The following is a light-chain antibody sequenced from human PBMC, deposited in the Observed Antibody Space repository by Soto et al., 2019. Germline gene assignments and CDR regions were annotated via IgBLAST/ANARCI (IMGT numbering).Light chain of an antibody. CDR3: QQRRSWPPTMT. V-gene: IGKV3-11*01. Sequence: EIVMTHSPSTLSVSTGERATLSCGASQSVSTYLAWYQQRPGKAPRLLIHDASYRATDIPPRFSGSGSKIDFTLNISSLEPEDFAVYYCQQRRSWPPTMTFGQGTRLEIK. J-gene: IGKJ5*01. CDR2: DAS. CDR1: QSVSTY.